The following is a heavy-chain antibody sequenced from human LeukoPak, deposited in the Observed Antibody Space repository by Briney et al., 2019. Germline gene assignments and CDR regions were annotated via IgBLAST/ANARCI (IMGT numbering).Heavy chain of an antibody. D-gene: IGHD3-16*01. V-gene: IGHV3-7*01. CDR3: TRGLGEHGGVSDR. J-gene: IGHJ5*02. Sequence: GGSLRLSCAASGFILTSNRMNWVRQAPGKGLEWVANIKHDGSEQIYVDSVKGRFTISRDNAKDSVYLQMNSLRAEDTAVYYCTRGLGEHGGVSDRWGQGTLVIVS. CDR1: GFILTSNR. CDR2: IKHDGSEQ.